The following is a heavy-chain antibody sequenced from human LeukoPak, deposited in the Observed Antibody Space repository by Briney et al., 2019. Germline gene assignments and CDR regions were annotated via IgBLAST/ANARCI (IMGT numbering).Heavy chain of an antibody. V-gene: IGHV1-46*01. CDR1: GYTFTSYY. D-gene: IGHD3-10*01. Sequence: GASVKVSCKASGYTFTSYYMHWVRQAPGQGLEWMGIINPSGGSTSYAQKFQGRVTMTRDTSTSTVYIELSSLRSEDTAVYYCARDSRDYYGSEGLWGQGTLVTVSS. CDR3: ARDSRDYYGSEGL. CDR2: INPSGGST. J-gene: IGHJ4*02.